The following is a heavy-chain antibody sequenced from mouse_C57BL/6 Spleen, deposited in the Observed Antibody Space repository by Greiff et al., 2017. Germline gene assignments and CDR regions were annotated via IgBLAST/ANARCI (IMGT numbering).Heavy chain of an antibody. D-gene: IGHD1-1*01. Sequence: QVQLQQSGAELVRPGTSVKVSCKASGYAFTNYLIEWVKQRPGQGLEWIGVINPGSGGTNYNEKFKGKATLTADKSSSTAYMQLSSLTSEDSAVYFCAGGDGSSLKGYFDVWGTGTTVTVSS. CDR3: AGGDGSSLKGYFDV. CDR1: GYAFTNYL. J-gene: IGHJ1*03. V-gene: IGHV1-54*01. CDR2: INPGSGGT.